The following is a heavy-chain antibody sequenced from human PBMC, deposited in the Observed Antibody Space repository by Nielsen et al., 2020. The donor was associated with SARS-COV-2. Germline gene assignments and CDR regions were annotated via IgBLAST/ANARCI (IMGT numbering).Heavy chain of an antibody. J-gene: IGHJ3*02. CDR2: ISWNSGSI. D-gene: IGHD4-17*01. Sequence: WIRQPPGKGLEWVSGISWNSGSIGYADSVKGRFTISRDNAKNSLYLQMNSLRAEDTALYYCAKGTCGDSAFDIWGQGTMVTVSS. CDR3: AKGTCGDSAFDI. V-gene: IGHV3-9*01.